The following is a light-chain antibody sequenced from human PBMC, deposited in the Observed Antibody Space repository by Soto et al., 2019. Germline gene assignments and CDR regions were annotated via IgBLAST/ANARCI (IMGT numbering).Light chain of an antibody. Sequence: EIVLTQSPGTLSLSPGERATLSCRASQSVSSSYLAWYQQKPGQAPRLLIYGASSRATGIPDRFSGSGSGTVFTLTISRLEPEDFAVYYCQQYGSSPWPFGQGTKVEIK. CDR1: QSVSSSY. CDR3: QQYGSSPWP. CDR2: GAS. V-gene: IGKV3-20*01. J-gene: IGKJ1*01.